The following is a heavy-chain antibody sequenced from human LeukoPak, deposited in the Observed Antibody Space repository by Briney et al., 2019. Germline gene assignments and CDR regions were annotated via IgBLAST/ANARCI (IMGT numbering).Heavy chain of an antibody. D-gene: IGHD4-17*01. CDR2: IYHSGST. Sequence: PSETLSLTCAVSGGSISSGGYSWSWIRQPPGKGLEWIGYIYHSGSTYYNPSLKSRVTISVDRSKNQFSLKLSSVTAADTAVYYCARVVEYGDYLTLDYWGQGTLVTVSS. V-gene: IGHV4-30-2*01. J-gene: IGHJ4*02. CDR1: GGSISSGGYS. CDR3: ARVVEYGDYLTLDY.